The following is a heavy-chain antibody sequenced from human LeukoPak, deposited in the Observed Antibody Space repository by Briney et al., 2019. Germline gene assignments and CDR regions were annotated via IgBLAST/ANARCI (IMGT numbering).Heavy chain of an antibody. J-gene: IGHJ4*02. CDR2: FYYSGSS. Sequence: SETLSLTCTVSGGSISSGDYFWSWIRQPPGKGLEWIGYFYYSGSSYYNPSLQSRVTILVDTSNNQFSLRLRSVTAADTAVYFCARTFYYGNNGYSYVGGRAYYFDYWGQGALVTVSS. CDR3: ARTFYYGNNGYSYVGGRAYYFDY. CDR1: GGSISSGDYF. D-gene: IGHD3-16*01. V-gene: IGHV4-30-4*08.